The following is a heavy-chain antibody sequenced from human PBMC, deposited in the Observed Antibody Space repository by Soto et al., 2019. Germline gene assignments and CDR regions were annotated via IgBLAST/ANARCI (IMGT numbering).Heavy chain of an antibody. D-gene: IGHD1-26*01. CDR1: GGTFSSYT. J-gene: IGHJ4*02. Sequence: QLQLVQSGAEVREPGSSVKVSCKASGGTFSSYTVIWVRQAPGQGLEWMGGITPTLNIAEYAEKFQGRVTITADESTSTVNMHLSSRSSEDTAVYFCARGYYSGSNPSAFDYWGQGTLVAVSS. V-gene: IGHV1-69*01. CDR2: ITPTLNIA. CDR3: ARGYYSGSNPSAFDY.